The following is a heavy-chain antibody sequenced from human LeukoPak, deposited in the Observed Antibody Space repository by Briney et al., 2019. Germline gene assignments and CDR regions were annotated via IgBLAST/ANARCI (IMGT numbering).Heavy chain of an antibody. J-gene: IGHJ6*03. V-gene: IGHV3-30*02. CDR2: IRYDGSNK. CDR3: AKGGGYEAQYYYYYLDV. D-gene: IGHD5-12*01. CDR1: GFTFSSYG. Sequence: GRSLRLSCAASGFTFSSYGMHWVRQAPGNGLEWVAFIRYDGSNKYYADSVKGRFTISRDNSKNTLYLQMKSLRAEDTAVYYCAKGGGYEAQYYYYYLDVWGKGTTVTISS.